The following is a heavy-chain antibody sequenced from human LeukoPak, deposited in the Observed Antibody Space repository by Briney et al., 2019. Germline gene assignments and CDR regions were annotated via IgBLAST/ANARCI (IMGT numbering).Heavy chain of an antibody. D-gene: IGHD1-26*01. CDR3: TRDLSGSYYVLSYYYMDV. Sequence: GGSLRLSCTASGFTFGDYAMSWVRQAPGKGLEWVGFIRSKAYGGTTEYAASVKGRFTISRDDSKSIAYLQMNSLKTEDTAVYYCTRDLSGSYYVLSYYYMDVWGKGTTVTISS. CDR2: IRSKAYGGTT. V-gene: IGHV3-49*04. CDR1: GFTFGDYA. J-gene: IGHJ6*03.